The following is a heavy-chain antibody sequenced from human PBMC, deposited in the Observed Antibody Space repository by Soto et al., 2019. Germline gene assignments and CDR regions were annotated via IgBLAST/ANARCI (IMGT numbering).Heavy chain of an antibody. CDR2: INTNTGNP. CDR3: ARGGSSKRRSAFDI. D-gene: IGHD6-6*01. V-gene: IGHV7-4-1*02. J-gene: IGHJ3*02. CDR1: GYTFTSYA. Sequence: ASVKVSCKASGYTFTSYAMNWVRQAPGQGLEWMGWINTNTGNPTYAQGFTGRFVFSLDTSVSTAYLQISSLKAEDTAVYYCARGGSSKRRSAFDIWGQGTMVTVSS.